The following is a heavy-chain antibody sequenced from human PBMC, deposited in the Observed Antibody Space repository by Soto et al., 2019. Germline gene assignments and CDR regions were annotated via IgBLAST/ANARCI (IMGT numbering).Heavy chain of an antibody. D-gene: IGHD3-22*01. Sequence: QVQLQESGPGLVKPSETLSLTCTVSGGSISSYYWSWIRQPPGKGLEWIGYIYYSGSTNYNPSLKSRVTITVDTSRNQFSLKLSAVTAADTAGYYCARRVVRTFDYWGQGTLVTVSS. CDR2: IYYSGST. CDR3: ARRVVRTFDY. J-gene: IGHJ4*02. V-gene: IGHV4-59*08. CDR1: GGSISSYY.